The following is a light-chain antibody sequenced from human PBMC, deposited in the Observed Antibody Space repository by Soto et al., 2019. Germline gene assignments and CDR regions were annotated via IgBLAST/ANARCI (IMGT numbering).Light chain of an antibody. J-gene: IGKJ5*01. CDR2: GAF. CDR1: QSVRSN. CDR3: QQRNSWPPTFT. V-gene: IGKV3-11*01. Sequence: EIVMTQSPVTLSVSPGERATLSCRASQSVRSNLAWYQQKPGQAPSLLIYGAFTRATGIPDRFSGSGSGTDFTLTISSLEPEDFAVYYCQQRNSWPPTFTFGQGTRLEIK.